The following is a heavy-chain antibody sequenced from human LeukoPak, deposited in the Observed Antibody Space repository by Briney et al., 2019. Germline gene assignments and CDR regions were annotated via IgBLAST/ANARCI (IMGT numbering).Heavy chain of an antibody. CDR3: AKVSSPRYCSSTSCYTSFDY. J-gene: IGHJ4*02. CDR2: IRYDGSNK. D-gene: IGHD2-2*02. CDR1: GFSFSSYG. V-gene: IGHV3-30*02. Sequence: GGSLKLSCAASGFSFSSYGMHWVRQAPGKGLEWVAFIRYDGSNKYYADSVKGRFTISRDNSKNTLYLQMNSLRAEDTAVYYCAKVSSPRYCSSTSCYTSFDYWGQGTLVTVSS.